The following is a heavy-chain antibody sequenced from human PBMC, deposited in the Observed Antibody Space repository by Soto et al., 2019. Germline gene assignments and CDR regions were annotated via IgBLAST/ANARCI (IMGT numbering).Heavy chain of an antibody. CDR1: GGTFSSYA. CDR2: IIPIFGTA. Sequence: SVKVSCKASGGTFSSYAISWVRQAPGQGLEWMGGIIPIFGTANYAQKFQGRVTMTEDTSTDTAYMELSSLRSEDTAVYYCATEYQQLFDYWGQGTLVTVSS. D-gene: IGHD6-13*01. CDR3: ATEYQQLFDY. J-gene: IGHJ4*02. V-gene: IGHV1-69*06.